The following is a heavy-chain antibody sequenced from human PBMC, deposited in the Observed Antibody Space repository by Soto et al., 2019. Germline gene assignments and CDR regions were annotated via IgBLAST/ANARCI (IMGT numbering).Heavy chain of an antibody. Sequence: ASVKVSCKASGGTFSSYTISWVRQAPGQGLEWMGRIIPILGIANYAQKFQGRVTITADKSTSTAYMELSSLRSEDTAVYYCAIEGDCSSTSCYARRGYYYYMDVWGKGNTVTVSS. CDR1: GGTFSSYT. CDR2: IIPILGIA. V-gene: IGHV1-69*02. CDR3: AIEGDCSSTSCYARRGYYYYMDV. D-gene: IGHD2-2*01. J-gene: IGHJ6*03.